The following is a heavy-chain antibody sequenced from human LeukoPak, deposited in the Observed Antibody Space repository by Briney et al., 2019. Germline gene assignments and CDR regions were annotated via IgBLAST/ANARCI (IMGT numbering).Heavy chain of an antibody. CDR3: ARVGRPL. CDR1: GFSFSYYW. J-gene: IGHJ4*02. CDR2: IKQDGSEK. V-gene: IGHV3-7*01. D-gene: IGHD1-26*01. Sequence: GGSLRLSCAASGFSFSYYWMSWVRQAPGKGLEWVANIKQDGSEKYYVDSVKGRFTISRDNAKKSLYLQMNSLRAEDTAVYYCARVGRPLWGQGTLVTVSS.